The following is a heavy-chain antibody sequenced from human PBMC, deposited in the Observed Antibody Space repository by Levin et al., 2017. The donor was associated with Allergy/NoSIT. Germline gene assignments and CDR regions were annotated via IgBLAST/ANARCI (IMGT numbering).Heavy chain of an antibody. Sequence: GGSLRLSCAASGFTFSSYSMNWVRQAPGKGLEWVSSISSSSSYIYYVDSVKGRFTISSDNAKNSLYLQMNSLRAEDTAVYYCARDPGVVVPAANDYWGQGTLVTVSS. J-gene: IGHJ4*02. V-gene: IGHV3-21*01. CDR1: GFTFSSYS. CDR2: ISSSSSYI. CDR3: ARDPGVVVPAANDY. D-gene: IGHD2-2*01.